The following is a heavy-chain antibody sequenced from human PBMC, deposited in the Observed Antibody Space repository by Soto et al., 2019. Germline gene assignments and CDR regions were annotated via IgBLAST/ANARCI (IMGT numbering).Heavy chain of an antibody. J-gene: IGHJ6*03. D-gene: IGHD5-12*01. V-gene: IGHV3-23*01. Sequence: GGSLRLSCAASGFTFSSYAMSWVRQAPGKGLEWVSAISGSGGSTYYADSVKGRFTISRDNSKNTRYLQMNSLRAEDTAVYYCARHSGYDFKYYYYYMDVWGKGTTVTVSS. CDR2: ISGSGGST. CDR3: ARHSGYDFKYYYYYMDV. CDR1: GFTFSSYA.